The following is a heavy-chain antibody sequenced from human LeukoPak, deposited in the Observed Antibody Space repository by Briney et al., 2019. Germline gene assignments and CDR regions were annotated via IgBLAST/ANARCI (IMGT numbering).Heavy chain of an antibody. V-gene: IGHV1-2*02. CDR2: INPNGGGT. D-gene: IGHD3-22*01. Sequence: GASVKVSCKASGYTFTDHYLHWLRQAPGQGLEYLGWINPNGGGTNFPQKFQGRVTMTRDTSISTAYMELSRLRSDDTAVYYCARDFARRITMIVGAKGRDYYYYYMDVWGKGTTVTVSS. J-gene: IGHJ6*03. CDR1: GYTFTDHY. CDR3: ARDFARRITMIVGAKGRDYYYYYMDV.